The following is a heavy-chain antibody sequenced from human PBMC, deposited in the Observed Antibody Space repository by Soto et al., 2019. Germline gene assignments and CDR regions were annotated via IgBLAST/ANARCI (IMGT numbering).Heavy chain of an antibody. CDR3: ARPEAGASRGFDP. CDR1: GGSISSGGYS. D-gene: IGHD3-10*01. J-gene: IGHJ5*02. Sequence: SETLSLTCAVSGGSISSGGYSWSWIRQPPGKGLEWIGYVFHSGSTYYSPSLQSRVTISIDGSKNQFYLELASVTAADTAVYYCARPEAGASRGFDPWGQGTLVTVSS. CDR2: VFHSGST. V-gene: IGHV4-30-2*01.